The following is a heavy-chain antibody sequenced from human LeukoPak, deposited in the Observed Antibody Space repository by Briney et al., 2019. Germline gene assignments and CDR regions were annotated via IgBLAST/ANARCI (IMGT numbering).Heavy chain of an antibody. CDR3: AKGSWYDSSGYLDY. Sequence: GGSLRLSCAASGFTFSSYAMSWVRQAPGKGLEWVSTFSGSGGSTHYADSVKGRFTISRDNSKNTLYLQMNSLRAEDTALYYCAKGSWYDSSGYLDYWGQGTLVTVSS. D-gene: IGHD3-22*01. CDR2: FSGSGGST. V-gene: IGHV3-23*01. CDR1: GFTFSSYA. J-gene: IGHJ4*02.